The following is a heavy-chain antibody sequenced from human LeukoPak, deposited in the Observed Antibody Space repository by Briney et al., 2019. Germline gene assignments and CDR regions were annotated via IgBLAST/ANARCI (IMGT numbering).Heavy chain of an antibody. CDR1: GFTFSSYG. CDR3: ANAMMGIAAAGPF. V-gene: IGHV3-30*18. CDR2: ISYDGSNK. D-gene: IGHD6-13*01. Sequence: GGSLRLSCAASGFTFSSYGMHWVRQAPGKGLEWVAVISYDGSNKYYADSVKGRFTISRDNSKNTLYLQMNSLRAEDTAVYYCANAMMGIAAAGPFWGQGTLVTVSS. J-gene: IGHJ4*02.